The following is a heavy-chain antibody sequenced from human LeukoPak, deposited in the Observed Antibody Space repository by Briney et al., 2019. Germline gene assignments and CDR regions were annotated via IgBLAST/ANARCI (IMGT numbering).Heavy chain of an antibody. CDR3: PRQSYASGWNPFDY. CDR1: GFTFSSFA. V-gene: IGHV3-23*01. J-gene: IGHJ4*02. CDR2: ISGGGITT. D-gene: IGHD6-19*01. Sequence: GGSLRLSWAASGFTFSSFAMSWVRQAPGKGLEWVSTISGGGITTYYADSAKGLFTISRDNSKNTLYLQMNSLTAEDTAVYYCPRQSYASGWNPFDYWGQGILVTVSS.